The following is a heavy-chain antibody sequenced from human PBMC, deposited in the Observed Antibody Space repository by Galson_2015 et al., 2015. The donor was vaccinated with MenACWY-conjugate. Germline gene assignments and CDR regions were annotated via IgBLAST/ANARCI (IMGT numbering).Heavy chain of an antibody. V-gene: IGHV3-23*01. J-gene: IGHJ4*02. CDR3: AKGSWEDS. Sequence: SLRLSCAASGFTFSNYAMTWVRQAPGKGLEWVSEISKSGDSTNYADPVKGRFTISRDNSGNTLFLQMDSLRAEDTAVYYCAKGSWEDSWGQGTLVTVSS. D-gene: IGHD1-26*01. CDR2: ISKSGDST. CDR1: GFTFSNYA.